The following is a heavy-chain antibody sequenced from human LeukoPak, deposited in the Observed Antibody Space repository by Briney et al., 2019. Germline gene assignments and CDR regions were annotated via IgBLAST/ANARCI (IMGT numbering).Heavy chain of an antibody. CDR1: GGSFSGYY. Sequence: SETLSLTCAVYGGSFSGYYWSWIRQPPGKGLEWFGEINHSGSTNYNPSLKSRVTISVDTSKNQFSLKLSSVTAADTAVYYCASRRGYYDSSGPARYWGQGTLVTVSS. J-gene: IGHJ4*02. V-gene: IGHV4-34*01. CDR3: ASRRGYYDSSGPARY. CDR2: INHSGST. D-gene: IGHD3-22*01.